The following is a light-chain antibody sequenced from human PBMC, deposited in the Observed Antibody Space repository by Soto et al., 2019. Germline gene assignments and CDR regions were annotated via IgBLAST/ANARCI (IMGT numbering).Light chain of an antibody. Sequence: DIVMTQSPLSLPVTPGEPASISCRSSQSLLHSNGYNYLDWYLQKPGQSPHLLIYSGSSRASGVPDRFSGCGSGADFTLKISRVEAEDVGVYYCMQALQTPRTFGQGDQLEIK. CDR3: MQALQTPRT. J-gene: IGKJ2*01. CDR1: QSLLHSNGYNY. CDR2: SGS. V-gene: IGKV2-28*01.